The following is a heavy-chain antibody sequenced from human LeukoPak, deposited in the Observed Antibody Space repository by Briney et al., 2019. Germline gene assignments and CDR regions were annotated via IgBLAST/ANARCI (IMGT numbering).Heavy chain of an antibody. J-gene: IGHJ2*01. CDR2: ISSSGSTI. CDR1: GFTFSDYY. CDR3: ARDPVAQPYWFFDL. Sequence: PGGSLRLSCAASGFTFSDYYMSWIRQAPGKGLEWVSYISSSGSTIYYADSVKGRFTISRDNSKNTLYLQMNSLRAEDTAVYYCARDPVAQPYWFFDLWGRGTLVTVSS. D-gene: IGHD5-18*01. V-gene: IGHV3-11*04.